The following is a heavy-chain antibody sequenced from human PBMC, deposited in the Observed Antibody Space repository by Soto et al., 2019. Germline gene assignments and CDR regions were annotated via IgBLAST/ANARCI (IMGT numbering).Heavy chain of an antibody. J-gene: IGHJ4*02. V-gene: IGHV4-31*03. CDR3: ARAVAGTHHFEY. D-gene: IGHD6-19*01. CDR2: IYHTGGT. Sequence: QVQLQESGPGLVKPSQTLSLTCTVSGGSISTGGYYWSWIRQHPGKGLEWIGYIYHTGGTYYKPSLKSRVTISVDTSKNQFSLKLSSVTAADTAVYYCARAVAGTHHFEYWGQGTLVTVST. CDR1: GGSISTGGYY.